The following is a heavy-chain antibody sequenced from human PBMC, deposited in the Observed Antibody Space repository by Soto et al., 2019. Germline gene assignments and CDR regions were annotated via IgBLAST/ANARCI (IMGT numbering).Heavy chain of an antibody. Sequence: QVQLQESGPGLVKPSETLSLTCTVSGDSISTYYWSWIRQPPGKGLEWIGYIYYSGSPNYNPDLHRRVTMPVDTSQNQVPLKLSSVTAADTAVDYCAGFRWGSPYGMDVWGQGTTVTVFS. J-gene: IGHJ6*02. D-gene: IGHD2-21*01. CDR1: GDSISTYY. CDR2: IYYSGSP. V-gene: IGHV4-59*01. CDR3: AGFRWGSPYGMDV.